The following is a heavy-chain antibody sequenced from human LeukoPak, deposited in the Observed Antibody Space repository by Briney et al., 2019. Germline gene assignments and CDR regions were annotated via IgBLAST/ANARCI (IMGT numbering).Heavy chain of an antibody. J-gene: IGHJ4*02. CDR2: ISSSGSTI. CDR1: GFTFSDYY. CDR3: AREPMTTVTTSDY. D-gene: IGHD4-17*01. V-gene: IGHV3-11*01. Sequence: GGSLRLSCAASGFTFSDYYMSWIRQAPGKGLEWVSYISSSGSTIYYADSVKGRLTISRDNAKNSLYLQMNSLRTEDTAVYYCAREPMTTVTTSDYWGQGTLVTVSS.